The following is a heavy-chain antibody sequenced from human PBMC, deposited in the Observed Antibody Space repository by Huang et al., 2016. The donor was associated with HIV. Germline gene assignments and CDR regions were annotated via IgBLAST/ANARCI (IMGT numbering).Heavy chain of an antibody. V-gene: IGHV1-18*01. J-gene: IGHJ5*01. D-gene: IGHD1-1*01. CDR1: GYIFTKYG. Sequence: QVELVQSGAEVKRPGASVRVSCKVAGYIFTKYGINWVRQAPGQGLEWMGWISAYNGKTNYAEKFQGRVTLTRDTSATTAYMELRDVTSADTAVYYCARDHWYPLQNWFDLWGQGTLVTVSS. CDR3: ARDHWYPLQNWFDL. CDR2: ISAYNGKT.